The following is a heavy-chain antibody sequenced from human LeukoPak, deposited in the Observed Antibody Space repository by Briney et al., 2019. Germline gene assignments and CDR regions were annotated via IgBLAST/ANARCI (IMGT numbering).Heavy chain of an antibody. CDR2: IYYSGST. CDR1: GGCISSSSYY. V-gene: IGHV4-39*01. CDR3: ARLPPRSLTRPGY. Sequence: SETLSLTCTVSGGCISSSSYYWGWIRQPPGKGLEWSGSIYYSGSTYYNPSLKSRVTISVDTSKNQFSLKLSSVTAADTAVYYCARLPPRSLTRPGYWGQGTLVTVSS. D-gene: IGHD3-9*01. J-gene: IGHJ4*02.